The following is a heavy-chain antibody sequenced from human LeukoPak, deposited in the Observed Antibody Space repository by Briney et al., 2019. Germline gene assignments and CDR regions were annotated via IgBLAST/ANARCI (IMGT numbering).Heavy chain of an antibody. CDR1: GGTFSSYA. V-gene: IGHV1-69*01. CDR3: ARAVPEGYSSGWYGGAFDY. CDR2: IIPIFGTA. J-gene: IGHJ4*02. D-gene: IGHD6-19*01. Sequence: PGSSVKVSCKASGGTFSSYAISWVRQAPGQGLEWMGGIIPIFGTANYAQKFQGRVTITADESTSTAYMELSSLRSEDTAVYYCARAVPEGYSSGWYGGAFDYWGQGTLVTVSS.